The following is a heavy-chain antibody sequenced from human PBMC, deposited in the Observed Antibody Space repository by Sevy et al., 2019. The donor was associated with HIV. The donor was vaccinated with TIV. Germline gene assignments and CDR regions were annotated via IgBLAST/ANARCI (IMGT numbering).Heavy chain of an antibody. CDR2: IIPIFGTA. Sequence: ASVKVSCKASGGTFSSYAISWVRQAPGQGLEWMGGIIPIFGTANYAQKFLGRVTITADESTSTAYMELSSLRSEDTAVYYCAREGHCSSTSCRRGGYYYGMDVWGQGTTVTVSS. CDR3: AREGHCSSTSCRRGGYYYGMDV. J-gene: IGHJ6*02. V-gene: IGHV1-69*13. D-gene: IGHD2-2*01. CDR1: GGTFSSYA.